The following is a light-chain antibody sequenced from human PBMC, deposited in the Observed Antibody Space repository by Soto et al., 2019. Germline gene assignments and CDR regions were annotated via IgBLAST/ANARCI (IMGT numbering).Light chain of an antibody. V-gene: IGKV2-28*01. CDR3: MQALQTPYT. Sequence: DIVMTQSPLSLPVTPGEPASISCRSSQSLLHSNGYNYLDWYLQKPGQSPQILIYLGSNRASGAPDRFSGSGAGTDFTLKISRVEAEDVGVYYCMQALQTPYTFGQGTKLEIK. J-gene: IGKJ2*01. CDR2: LGS. CDR1: QSLLHSNGYNY.